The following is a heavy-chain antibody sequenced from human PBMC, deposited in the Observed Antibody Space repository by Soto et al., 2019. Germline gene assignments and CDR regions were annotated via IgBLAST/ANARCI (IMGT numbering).Heavy chain of an antibody. CDR3: ARTVWSGYAGAEYFQH. J-gene: IGHJ1*01. CDR1: GFTVSSNY. CDR2: IYSGGST. V-gene: IGHV3-53*01. D-gene: IGHD3-3*01. Sequence: GGSLRLSCAASGFTVSSNYMSWVRQAPGKGLEWVSVIYSGGSTYYPDSVKGRFTISRDNSKNTLYLQMNSLRAEDTAVYYCARTVWSGYAGAEYFQHWGQGTLVTVSS.